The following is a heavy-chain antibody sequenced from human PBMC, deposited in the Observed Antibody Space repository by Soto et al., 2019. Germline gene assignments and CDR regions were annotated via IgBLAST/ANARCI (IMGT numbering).Heavy chain of an antibody. J-gene: IGHJ4*02. Sequence: NPSETLSLTCAVSGDSISSGYHWAWIRQSPGKGLEWVASIYHTGTTYYNPSLTSRVTISVDTSRNQFSLKLTSVTAADSAAYYCARTDTVGYYPYFGQGXLVTVYS. CDR3: ARTDTVGYYPY. CDR1: GDSISSGYH. D-gene: IGHD3-3*01. CDR2: IYHTGTT. V-gene: IGHV4-38-2*01.